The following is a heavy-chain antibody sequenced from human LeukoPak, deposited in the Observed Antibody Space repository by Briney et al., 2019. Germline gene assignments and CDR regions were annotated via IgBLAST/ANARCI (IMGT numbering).Heavy chain of an antibody. Sequence: PGGSLRLSCAASGFTFDDYAMHWVRQAPGKGLEWVSGISWNSGSIGYADSVKGRFTISRDNAKNSLYLQMNSLRAEDTALYYCAKGRRVRGVTDFDYWGQGTLVTVSS. CDR3: AKGRRVRGVTDFDY. CDR2: ISWNSGSI. CDR1: GFTFDDYA. J-gene: IGHJ4*02. V-gene: IGHV3-9*01. D-gene: IGHD3-10*01.